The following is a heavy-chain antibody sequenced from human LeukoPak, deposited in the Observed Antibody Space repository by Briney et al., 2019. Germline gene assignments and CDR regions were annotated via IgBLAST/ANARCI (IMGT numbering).Heavy chain of an antibody. Sequence: PGGSLRLSCAASGFTFSSHTMNWVRQAPGKGLEWVSSISSSSSYIYYADSVKGRFTISRDNAKNSLYLQMNSLRAEDTAVYYCARDLGKIGGNSSPFDYWGQGTLVTVSS. CDR1: GFTFSSHT. V-gene: IGHV3-21*01. J-gene: IGHJ4*02. CDR2: ISSSSSYI. CDR3: ARDLGKIGGNSSPFDY. D-gene: IGHD4-23*01.